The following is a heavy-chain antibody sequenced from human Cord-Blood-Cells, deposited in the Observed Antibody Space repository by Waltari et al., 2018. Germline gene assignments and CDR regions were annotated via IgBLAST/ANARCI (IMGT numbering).Heavy chain of an antibody. Sequence: QVQLQQWGAGLLKPSETLSLTCAVYGGSFSGYYWSWIRQPPGKGLEWIGEINHSGSTSDSPSLKSRVTISVDTSKNQFSLKLSSVTAADTAVYYCARSVAVAGTWWYFDLWGRGTLVTVSS. CDR1: GGSFSGYY. CDR3: ARSVAVAGTWWYFDL. J-gene: IGHJ2*01. D-gene: IGHD6-19*01. CDR2: INHSGST. V-gene: IGHV4-34*01.